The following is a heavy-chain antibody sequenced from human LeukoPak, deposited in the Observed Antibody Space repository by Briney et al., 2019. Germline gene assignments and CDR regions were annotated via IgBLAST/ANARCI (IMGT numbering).Heavy chain of an antibody. J-gene: IGHJ3*02. CDR3: ARPETPYYYDSTGGYAFDI. CDR1: GYTFTSYG. CDR2: ISAYNGNT. D-gene: IGHD3-22*01. Sequence: ASVKVSCKASGYTFTSYGISWVRQAPGQGLEWMGWISAYNGNTNYAQKLQGRVTMTTDTSTSTAYMELRSLRSDDTAVYYCARPETPYYYDSTGGYAFDIWGQGTMVTVSS. V-gene: IGHV1-18*01.